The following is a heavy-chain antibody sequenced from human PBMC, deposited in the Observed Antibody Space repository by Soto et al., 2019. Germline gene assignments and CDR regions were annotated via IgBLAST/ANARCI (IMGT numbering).Heavy chain of an antibody. V-gene: IGHV1-46*01. Sequence: GASVKVSCKASGYTFTSYNIHWVRQAPGQGLEWMGMINPSGGNTTYPQKFQGRVTMTRNTSISTVYMELSSLRSEDTAVYYCARGRSGGGGNWFEPWGQGTLVTVSS. CDR2: INPSGGNT. CDR3: ARGRSGGGGNWFEP. CDR1: GYTFTSYN. J-gene: IGHJ5*02. D-gene: IGHD3-10*01.